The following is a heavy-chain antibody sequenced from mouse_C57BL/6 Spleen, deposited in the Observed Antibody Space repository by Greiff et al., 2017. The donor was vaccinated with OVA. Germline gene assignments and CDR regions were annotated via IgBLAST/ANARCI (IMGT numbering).Heavy chain of an antibody. D-gene: IGHD2-4*01. V-gene: IGHV1-64*01. J-gene: IGHJ3*01. CDR2: IHPNSGST. CDR1: GYTFTSYW. Sequence: QVQLQQPGAELVKPGASVKLSCKASGYTFTSYWMNWVKQRPGQGLEWIGMIHPNSGSTNYNEKFKSKATLTVDKSSSTAYMQLRSLTSEDSAVYYCARGHYDYDVRSWFAYWGQGTLVTVSA. CDR3: ARGHYDYDVRSWFAY.